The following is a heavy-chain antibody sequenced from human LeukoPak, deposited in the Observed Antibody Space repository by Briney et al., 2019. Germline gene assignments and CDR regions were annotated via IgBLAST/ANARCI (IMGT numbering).Heavy chain of an antibody. CDR3: ARGSYYYMDV. Sequence: SETLSLTCTVSGGSISSHYWSWIRQPPGKGLEWIGYIYYSGSTNYNPSLKSRVTISVGTSMNQFSLKLSSVTTADTAVYFCARGSYYYMDVWGKGTTVTVSS. CDR2: IYYSGST. CDR1: GGSISSHY. J-gene: IGHJ6*03. V-gene: IGHV4-59*11.